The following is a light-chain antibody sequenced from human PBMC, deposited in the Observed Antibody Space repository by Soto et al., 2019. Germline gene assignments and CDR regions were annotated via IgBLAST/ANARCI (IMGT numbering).Light chain of an antibody. Sequence: QLVLTQSPSASASLGASVKLTCTLSSWNSSYAIAWHQQQPEKGPRYLMKLNSDGSHSKGDGIPDRFSGSSSGAERYLTISSLQSEDEADYYCQTWGTGIQVFGGGTQLTVL. CDR3: QTWGTGIQV. CDR2: LNSDGSH. V-gene: IGLV4-69*01. J-gene: IGLJ3*02. CDR1: SWNSSYA.